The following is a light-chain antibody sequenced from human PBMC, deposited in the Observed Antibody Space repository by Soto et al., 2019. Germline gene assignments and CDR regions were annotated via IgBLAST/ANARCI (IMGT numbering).Light chain of an antibody. V-gene: IGKV1-12*01. CDR3: QQANSFPPWT. CDR2: EAS. Sequence: DIQMTQSPSFVSASVGDRVTITCRASQGISTWLAWYQQKAGKAPKLLIYEASNLQSGVPPRFSGSGSGTDFTLTIRSLQHEDFATYYCQQANSFPPWTFGQGTKVEIK. J-gene: IGKJ1*01. CDR1: QGISTW.